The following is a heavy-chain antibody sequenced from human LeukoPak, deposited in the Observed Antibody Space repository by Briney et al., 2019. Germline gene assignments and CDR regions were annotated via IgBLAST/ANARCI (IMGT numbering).Heavy chain of an antibody. D-gene: IGHD6-19*01. CDR2: INQDGSVK. CDR1: AFSFRTYW. J-gene: IGHJ4*02. V-gene: IGHV3-7*01. CDR3: AVIDSNGWQVGLDY. Sequence: GGSLRLSCVASAFSFRTYWMNWVRQAPGKGLEWVANINQDGSVKHYLDSVKGRFTISRDNAKNSLYLQMNSLRADDTAVYYCAVIDSNGWQVGLDYWGQGTLVTVSS.